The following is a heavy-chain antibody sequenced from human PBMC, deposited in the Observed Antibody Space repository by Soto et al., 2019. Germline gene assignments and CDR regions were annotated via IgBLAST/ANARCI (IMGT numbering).Heavy chain of an antibody. J-gene: IGHJ3*02. CDR3: ARGPLLLRYFDWLLCPAAFDI. CDR2: INHSGST. D-gene: IGHD3-9*01. V-gene: IGHV4-34*01. CDR1: GGSFSGCY. Sequence: SETLSLTCAVYGGSFSGCYWSWIRQPPGKGLEWIGEINHSGSTNYNPSLKSRVTISVDTSKNQFSLKLSSVTAADTAVYYCARGPLLLRYFDWLLCPAAFDIWGQGTMVTVSS.